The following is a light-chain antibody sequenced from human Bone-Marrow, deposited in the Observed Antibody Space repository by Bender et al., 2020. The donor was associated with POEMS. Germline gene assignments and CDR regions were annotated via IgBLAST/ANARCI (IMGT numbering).Light chain of an antibody. J-gene: IGLJ2*01. CDR3: SSYAYTSLVL. Sequence: QSALTQPASVSGSPGQSITISCTGTSDDVGNSNLVSWYQQHPGKAPKVIIYGDSKRPSGVSHRFSGSKSGNTASLTISGLQAEDEAHYFCSSYAYTSLVLFGGGTRLTVL. CDR2: GDS. CDR1: SDDVGNSNL. V-gene: IGLV2-23*01.